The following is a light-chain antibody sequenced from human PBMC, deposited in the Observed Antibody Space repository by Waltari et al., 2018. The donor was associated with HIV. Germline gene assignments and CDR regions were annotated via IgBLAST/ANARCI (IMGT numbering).Light chain of an antibody. Sequence: DLQMTQSPPSLSASVGDRLTITCRASHIFSNYLNWYQQKPGRAPKLLIYAASSLQSGVPSRFSGSGSGTEFTLTISSLQPEDFAIYYCQQSYNTPWTFGQGTKVEIK. J-gene: IGKJ1*01. V-gene: IGKV1-39*01. CDR3: QQSYNTPWT. CDR2: AAS. CDR1: HIFSNY.